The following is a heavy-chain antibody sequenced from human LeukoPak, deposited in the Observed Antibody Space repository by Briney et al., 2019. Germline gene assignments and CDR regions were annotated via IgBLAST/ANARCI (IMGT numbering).Heavy chain of an antibody. Sequence: GGSLRLSCAASGFTFSSYSMNWVRQAPGKGLEWVSTIRGSGGSTFYTDSVKGRFTISRDNSKNTLYLQMNSLRAEDTAVYSWAKVTGRYGSGAYDYWGQGTLVTVSS. J-gene: IGHJ4*02. CDR3: AKVTGRYGSGAYDY. CDR1: GFTFSSYS. D-gene: IGHD3-10*01. CDR2: IRGSGGST. V-gene: IGHV3-23*01.